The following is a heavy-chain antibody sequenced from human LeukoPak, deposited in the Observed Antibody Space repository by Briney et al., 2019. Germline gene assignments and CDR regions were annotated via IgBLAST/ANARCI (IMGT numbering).Heavy chain of an antibody. Sequence: ASVKVSCKASGYTFTCYYMHWVRQAPGQGLEWMGWINPNSGGTNYAQKFQGWVTMTRDTSISTAYMELSRLRSDDTAVYYCARSCSGWYLGCSLVPWGQGTLVTVSS. V-gene: IGHV1-2*04. CDR2: INPNSGGT. CDR1: GYTFTCYY. J-gene: IGHJ5*02. CDR3: ARSCSGWYLGCSLVP. D-gene: IGHD6-19*01.